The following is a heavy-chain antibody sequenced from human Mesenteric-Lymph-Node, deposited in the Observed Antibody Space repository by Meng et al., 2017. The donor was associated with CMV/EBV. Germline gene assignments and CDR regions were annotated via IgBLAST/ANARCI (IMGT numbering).Heavy chain of an antibody. Sequence: GSLRLSCTVSGGSVSSGSYYWSWIRQPPGKGLEWIGYIYYSGSTNYNPSLKSRVTISVDTSKNQFSLKLSSVTAADTAVYYCARGEYSLFDYWGQGTLVTVS. CDR3: ARGEYSLFDY. CDR1: GGSVSSGSYY. V-gene: IGHV4-61*01. D-gene: IGHD5-18*01. J-gene: IGHJ4*02. CDR2: IYYSGST.